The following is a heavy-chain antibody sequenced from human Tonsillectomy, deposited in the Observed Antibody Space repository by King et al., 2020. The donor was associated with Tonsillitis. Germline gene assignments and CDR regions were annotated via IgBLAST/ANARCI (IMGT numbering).Heavy chain of an antibody. Sequence: HVQLVESGGGVVQPGRSLRLSRGASGFTFSGYDIHWVRQAPGKGLEWVAVISSDGSNKYYADSVQGRFTISRDNSKNTLYLQMNSLRAEDTAVYYCARDRDDYIFDYWGQGTLVTVSS. J-gene: IGHJ4*02. CDR3: ARDRDDYIFDY. CDR1: GFTFSGYD. CDR2: ISSDGSNK. V-gene: IGHV3-33*05. D-gene: IGHD4/OR15-4a*01.